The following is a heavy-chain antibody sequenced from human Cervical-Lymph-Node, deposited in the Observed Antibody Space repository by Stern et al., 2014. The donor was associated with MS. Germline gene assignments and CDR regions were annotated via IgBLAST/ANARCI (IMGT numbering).Heavy chain of an antibody. D-gene: IGHD4-23*01. CDR1: GFTFSSYS. Sequence: EVQLVESGGGLVQPGGSLRLSCAASGFTFSSYSMNWVRQAPGKGLEWVSYISSSSSTIYYADSVQGRFTISRDNAKNSLYLQMNSLRDEDTAVYYCAREITSVVTGGDGYFDYWGQGTLVTVSS. CDR2: ISSSSSTI. J-gene: IGHJ4*02. V-gene: IGHV3-48*02. CDR3: AREITSVVTGGDGYFDY.